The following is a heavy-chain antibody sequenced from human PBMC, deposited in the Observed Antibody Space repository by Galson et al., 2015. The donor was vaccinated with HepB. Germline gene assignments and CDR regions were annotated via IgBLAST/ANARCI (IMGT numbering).Heavy chain of an antibody. V-gene: IGHV3-74*01. J-gene: IGHJ4*02. CDR2: INRDGTTT. CDR3: VRGGWDFSGAGSSYDLTEN. CDR1: GFTFSGYW. Sequence: SLRLSCAASGFTFSGYWMHWVRQAPGKGLAWVAHINRDGTTTRFADSVKGRFTVSRDNAKNTLYLQMNGLRVEDTAIYYCVRGGWDFSGAGSSYDLTENWGQGTLVTVSS. D-gene: IGHD3-10*01.